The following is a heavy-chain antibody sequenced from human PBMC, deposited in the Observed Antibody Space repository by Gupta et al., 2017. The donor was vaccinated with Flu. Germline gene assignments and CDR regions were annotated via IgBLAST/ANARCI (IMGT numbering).Heavy chain of an antibody. V-gene: IGHV2-70*01. CDR1: GFSLSTSGMC. CDR2: IDWDDDK. J-gene: IGHJ3*02. CDR3: ARRDRRPGGDDAFDI. D-gene: IGHD2-21*01. Sequence: VTLRESGPALVNPPQPLTLTCTFSGFSLSTSGMCVSWIRQPPGKALEWLALIDWDDDKYYSTSLQTRLTISKDRSKNQVVLTMTNTDPGDTATYECARRDRRPGGDDAFDIWGQGTMVTVSS.